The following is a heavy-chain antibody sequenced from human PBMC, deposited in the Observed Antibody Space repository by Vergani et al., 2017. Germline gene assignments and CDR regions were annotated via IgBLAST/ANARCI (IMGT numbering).Heavy chain of an antibody. CDR2: IYTSGST. J-gene: IGHJ6*02. D-gene: IGHD1-14*01. Sequence: QVQLQESGPGLVKPSQTLSLTCTVSGGSISSGSYYWSWIRQPAGKGLEWIGRIYTSGSTNYNPSLKSRVTISVDTSMKQLSLKMSSMTAADTAVYFCVRHGRPFYITEGLHHSYFGLDVWGQGTTVTVSS. CDR1: GGSISSGSYY. CDR3: VRHGRPFYITEGLHHSYFGLDV. V-gene: IGHV4-61*02.